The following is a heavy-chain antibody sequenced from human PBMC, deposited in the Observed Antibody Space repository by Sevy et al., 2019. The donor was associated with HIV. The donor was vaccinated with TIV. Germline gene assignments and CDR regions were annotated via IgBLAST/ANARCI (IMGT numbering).Heavy chain of an antibody. V-gene: IGHV4-34*01. D-gene: IGHD3-3*01. CDR3: ARDYDFWSGYIGY. J-gene: IGHJ4*02. Sequence: SDTLSLTCAVYGGSFSGYYWSWIRQPPGKGLEWIGEINHSGSTNYNPSLKSRVTISVDTSKNQFSLKLSSVTAADTAVYYCARDYDFWSGYIGYWGQGTLVTVSS. CDR1: GGSFSGYY. CDR2: INHSGST.